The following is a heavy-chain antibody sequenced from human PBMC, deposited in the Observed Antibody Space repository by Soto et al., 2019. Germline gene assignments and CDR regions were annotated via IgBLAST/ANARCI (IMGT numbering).Heavy chain of an antibody. CDR2: IYRGGGT. J-gene: IGHJ4*02. CDR1: GFTVSSNY. CDR3: ARGGDTSFDY. D-gene: IGHD1-26*01. Sequence: GSLRLSCAVSGFTVSSNYMSWVRQAPGKGLEWVSLIYRGGGTYYADSVKGRFTISRDNSKNTLYLQMNSLRAEDTAVYYCARGGDTSFDYWGQGTLVTVSS. V-gene: IGHV3-53*01.